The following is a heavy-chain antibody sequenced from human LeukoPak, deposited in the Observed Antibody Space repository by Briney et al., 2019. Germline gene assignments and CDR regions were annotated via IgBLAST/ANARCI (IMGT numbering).Heavy chain of an antibody. CDR2: FDPEDGET. V-gene: IGHV1-24*01. D-gene: IGHD1-26*01. Sequence: ASVKVSCKASGYTFTTYGISWVRQAPGQGLEWMGGFDPEDGETIYAQKFQGRVTMTEDTSTDTAYMELSSLRSEDTAVYYCATGLGFGELLPDYWGQGTLVTVSS. J-gene: IGHJ4*02. CDR3: ATGLGFGELLPDY. CDR1: GYTFTTYG.